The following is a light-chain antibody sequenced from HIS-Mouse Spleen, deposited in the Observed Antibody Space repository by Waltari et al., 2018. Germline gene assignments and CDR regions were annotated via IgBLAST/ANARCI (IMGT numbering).Light chain of an antibody. Sequence: QSVLTQPPSASGTPGQRVTISCSGSSSNIGSNTVNWYQQLPGTAPNLLIYSNSHRPSGVPDRFSGSKSGTSASLAISGLQSEDEADYYCAAWDDSLNGVVFGGGTKLTVL. J-gene: IGLJ2*01. CDR2: SNS. CDR3: AAWDDSLNGVV. CDR1: SSNIGSNT. V-gene: IGLV1-44*01.